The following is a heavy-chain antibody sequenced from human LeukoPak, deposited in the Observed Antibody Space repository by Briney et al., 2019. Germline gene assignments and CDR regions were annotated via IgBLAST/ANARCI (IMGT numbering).Heavy chain of an antibody. V-gene: IGHV4-59*01. Sequence: SETLSLTCTVSGGSISGYYWSWIRQPPGKGLEWIGYIRYSGTTNYSPSLKSRATISVDTSKNQFSLNLISVTAADTAIYYCARVSSGGYFHTYYFDYWGQGTLATVSS. CDR2: IRYSGTT. CDR1: GGSISGYY. D-gene: IGHD3-22*01. J-gene: IGHJ4*02. CDR3: ARVSSGGYFHTYYFDY.